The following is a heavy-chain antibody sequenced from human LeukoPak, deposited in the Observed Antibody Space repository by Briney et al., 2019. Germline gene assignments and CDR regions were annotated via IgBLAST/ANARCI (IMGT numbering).Heavy chain of an antibody. CDR2: IYPGDSQT. V-gene: IGHV5-51*01. D-gene: IGHD3-3*01. Sequence: GESLKISCKGSGYSFSMYWTGWVRQVPGKGLEWMGIIYPGDSQTAYSPSFQGQVTISADKSINTAYLQWRSLEASDTAMHYCGRIRGYDFWSRGAFDIWGQGTMVTVSS. CDR3: GRIRGYDFWSRGAFDI. CDR1: GYSFSMYW. J-gene: IGHJ3*02.